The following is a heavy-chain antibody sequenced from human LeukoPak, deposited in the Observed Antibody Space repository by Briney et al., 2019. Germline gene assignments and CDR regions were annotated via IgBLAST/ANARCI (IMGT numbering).Heavy chain of an antibody. D-gene: IGHD5-24*01. CDR3: ARVRDGYNRPLDY. CDR2: ISSSGSTI. J-gene: IGHJ4*02. V-gene: IGHV3-11*01. CDR1: GFTFSSYA. Sequence: PGGSLRLSCAASGFTFSSYAMSWIRQAPGKGLEWVSYISSSGSTIYYADSVKGRFTISRDNAKNSLYLQMNSLRAEDTAVYYCARVRDGYNRPLDYWGQGTLVTVSS.